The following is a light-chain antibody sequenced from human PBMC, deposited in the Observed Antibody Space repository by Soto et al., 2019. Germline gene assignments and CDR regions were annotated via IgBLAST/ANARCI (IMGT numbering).Light chain of an antibody. J-gene: IGKJ4*01. CDR3: QQFNNWQLT. Sequence: EIVMTQSPATLSVSPGERATLSCRASQSVSSNLAWYQQRPGQAPRLLIYGASTRATGIPARFSGSGPGTEFTLTISSLQSEDFAFYYCQQFNNWQLTFGGGTKVEIK. V-gene: IGKV3-15*01. CDR2: GAS. CDR1: QSVSSN.